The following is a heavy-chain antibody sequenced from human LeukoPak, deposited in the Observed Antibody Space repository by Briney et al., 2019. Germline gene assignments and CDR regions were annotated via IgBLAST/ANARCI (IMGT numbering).Heavy chain of an antibody. CDR1: GGSFSGYY. D-gene: IGHD3-10*01. Sequence: SETLSLTCAVYGGSFSGYYWSWIRQPPGKGLEWIGEINHSGSTNYNPSLKSRVTISVDTSKNQVSLKLSSVTAADTAVYYCARGVGYYYGSGSYNYWGQGTLVTVSS. CDR3: ARGVGYYYGSGSYNY. J-gene: IGHJ4*02. V-gene: IGHV4-34*01. CDR2: INHSGST.